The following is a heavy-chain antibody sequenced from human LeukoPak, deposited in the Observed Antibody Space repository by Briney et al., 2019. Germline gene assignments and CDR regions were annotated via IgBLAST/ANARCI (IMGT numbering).Heavy chain of an antibody. V-gene: IGHV3-23*01. D-gene: IGHD3-3*01. Sequence: GGSLRLSCAASVFTFSRYGMSWVRQAPGKGLEWVSGINSSGSRTYYADSVKGRFTISKDNSKNTLYLQMNSLRAEDTAVYYCAKFGIWSGYYIDYWGQGTLVTVSS. CDR1: VFTFSRYG. J-gene: IGHJ4*02. CDR2: INSSGSRT. CDR3: AKFGIWSGYYIDY.